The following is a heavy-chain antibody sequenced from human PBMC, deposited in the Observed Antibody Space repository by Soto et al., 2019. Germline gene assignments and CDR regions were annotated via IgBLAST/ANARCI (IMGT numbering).Heavy chain of an antibody. J-gene: IGHJ4*01. D-gene: IGHD3-22*01. V-gene: IGHV4-31*03. CDR3: ARGGYYYENSGQNAYEY. Sequence: TLSLPVTVSGGSISSGWYYWSWIRQHPGKGLEWIGYIYYGGITYYNPSLKSRATISGDTSKNQFSLKLSSVTAAETAVYYCARGGYYYENSGQNAYEYWGQGILVTVS. CDR2: IYYGGIT. CDR1: GGSISSGWYY.